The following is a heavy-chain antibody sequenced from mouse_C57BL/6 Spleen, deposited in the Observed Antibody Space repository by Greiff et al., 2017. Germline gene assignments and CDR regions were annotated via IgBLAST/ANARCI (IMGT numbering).Heavy chain of an antibody. CDR3: AREGYYVFDY. J-gene: IGHJ2*01. V-gene: IGHV1-82*01. CDR1: GYAFSSSW. Sequence: VQLQQSGPELVKPGASVKISCTASGYAFSSSWMNWVKQRPGKGLEWIGRLYPGDGDTNYNGKFKGKATLTADKSSSTAYMQLSSLTSEDSAVYFCAREGYYVFDYWGQGTTLTVSS. CDR2: LYPGDGDT. D-gene: IGHD1-1*02.